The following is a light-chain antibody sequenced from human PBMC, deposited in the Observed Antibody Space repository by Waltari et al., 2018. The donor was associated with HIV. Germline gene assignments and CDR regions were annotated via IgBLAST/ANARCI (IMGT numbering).Light chain of an antibody. CDR1: SSNIGSYT. V-gene: IGLV1-44*01. CDR2: SNN. CDR3: AAWDDSLNGWV. J-gene: IGLJ3*02. Sequence: QSVLTQPPSASGTPGQRVTISCSGSSSNIGSYTVNWYQQLPGTAPKLLIYSNNRRPSWVPDRFSGSKSGTSASLAISGLQSEDEADYYCAAWDDSLNGWVFGGGTKLTVL.